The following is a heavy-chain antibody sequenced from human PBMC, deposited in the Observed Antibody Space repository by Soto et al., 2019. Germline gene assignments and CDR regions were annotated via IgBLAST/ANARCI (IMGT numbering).Heavy chain of an antibody. CDR3: ARVNRDFWSGYYTGSPTHYYYVMDV. J-gene: IGHJ6*02. V-gene: IGHV1-8*01. CDR2: MNPNSGNT. CDR1: GYTFTSYD. D-gene: IGHD3-3*01. Sequence: ASVKVSCKASGYTFTSYDINWVRQATGQGLEWMGWMNPNSGNTGYAQKFQGRATMTRNTSISTAYMELSSLRSEDTAVYYCARVNRDFWSGYYTGSPTHYYYVMDVWGQGTTVTGSS.